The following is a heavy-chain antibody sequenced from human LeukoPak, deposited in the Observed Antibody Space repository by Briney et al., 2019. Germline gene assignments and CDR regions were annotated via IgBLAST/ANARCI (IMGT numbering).Heavy chain of an antibody. Sequence: GGSLRLSCAASGFTFSSYAMSWVRQAPGKGLEWVSAISGSGGSTYYADSVKGRFTISRDNSKNTLYLQMNSLRAKDTAVYYCAKAPLWFGELFQYFDYWGQGTLVTVSS. D-gene: IGHD3-10*01. CDR3: AKAPLWFGELFQYFDY. V-gene: IGHV3-23*01. CDR1: GFTFSSYA. CDR2: ISGSGGST. J-gene: IGHJ4*02.